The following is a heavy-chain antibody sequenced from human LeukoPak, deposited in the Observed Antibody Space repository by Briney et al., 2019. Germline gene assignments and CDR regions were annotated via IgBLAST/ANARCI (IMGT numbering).Heavy chain of an antibody. V-gene: IGHV3-48*03. D-gene: IGHD3-10*01. CDR1: GFTFSSYE. Sequence: GGSLRLSCAASGFTFSSYEMNWVRQPPGKGLEWVSYISGGGGTIYYADSVKGRFTISRDNAKNSLYLQVNSLRVEDTAVYYCARDTYYGSGKIDYWGQGTLVTVSS. CDR3: ARDTYYGSGKIDY. CDR2: ISGGGGTI. J-gene: IGHJ4*02.